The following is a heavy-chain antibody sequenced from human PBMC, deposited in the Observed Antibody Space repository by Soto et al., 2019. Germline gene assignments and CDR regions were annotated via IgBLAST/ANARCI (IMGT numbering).Heavy chain of an antibody. D-gene: IGHD5-18*01. V-gene: IGHV4-30-4*01. J-gene: IGHJ4*02. CDR2: IYYSGST. Sequence: SETLSLTCTVSGGSISSGDYYWSWIRQPPGKGLECIGHIYYSGSTYDNPSLKSRVTISVDTSKNQFSLKLSSVTAADTAVYYCARRGGYKYGYNYWGRGTLVTVSS. CDR3: ARRGGYKYGYNY. CDR1: GGSISSGDYY.